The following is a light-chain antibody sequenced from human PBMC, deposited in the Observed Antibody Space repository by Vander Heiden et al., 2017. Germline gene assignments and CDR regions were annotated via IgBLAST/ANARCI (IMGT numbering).Light chain of an antibody. CDR3: QQDSNSIT. Sequence: ETVLTQSPGTLSLSPGERATLSCRASQSVASDYLAWYQQKPGQAPRLLIYSSSSSAEGTPDRFSGRGYGTDFTLSSSRREPEDFAVYYGQQDSNSITFGGGTKVEI. CDR1: QSVASDY. V-gene: IGKV3-20*01. CDR2: SSS. J-gene: IGKJ4*01.